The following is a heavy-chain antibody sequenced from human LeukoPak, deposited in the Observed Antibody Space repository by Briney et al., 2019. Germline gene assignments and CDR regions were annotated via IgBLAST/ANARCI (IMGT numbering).Heavy chain of an antibody. V-gene: IGHV4-59*01. CDR2: IYDSVFT. Sequence: SETLSLTCTVSGGSISSYYWSWIRQPPGKGLEWIGYIYDSVFTKYNPSLKSRVTISVDRSKNQFSLKLSSVTAADTAVYYCARVLYYYYYMDVWGKGTTVTVSS. CDR3: ARVLYYYYYMDV. J-gene: IGHJ6*03. CDR1: GGSISSYY.